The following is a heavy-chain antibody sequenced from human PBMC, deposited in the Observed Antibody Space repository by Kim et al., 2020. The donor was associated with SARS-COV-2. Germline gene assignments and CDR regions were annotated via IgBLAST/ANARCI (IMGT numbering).Heavy chain of an antibody. CDR1: GASISSYY. CDR2: ISYTGTT. CDR3: ARVLRDGFNYPDGFDF. J-gene: IGHJ3*01. D-gene: IGHD5-12*01. Sequence: SETLSLTCNVSGASISSYYWSWIRQPPGKGLEWIGYISYTGTTNYKPSLQTRIVISTDMSRNQFSLRMTSVTAADTALYYCARVLRDGFNYPDGFDFWGQGTMVTVSA. V-gene: IGHV4-59*01.